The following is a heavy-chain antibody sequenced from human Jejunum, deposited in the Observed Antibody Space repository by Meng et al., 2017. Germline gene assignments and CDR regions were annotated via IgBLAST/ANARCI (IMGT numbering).Heavy chain of an antibody. D-gene: IGHD3-3*02. V-gene: IGHV3-30-3*01. CDR3: ASISGVAVGANAFDV. J-gene: IGHJ3*01. CDR1: GFSFSSYA. CDR2: ISYDGSNK. Sequence: GESLKISCAASGFSFSSYAIHWVRQAPGKGLEWVAVISYDGSNKNYADAVKGRFTICRDNSKNTLFLQMNSLRAEDTALYYCASISGVAVGANAFDVWGQGTMVTVSS.